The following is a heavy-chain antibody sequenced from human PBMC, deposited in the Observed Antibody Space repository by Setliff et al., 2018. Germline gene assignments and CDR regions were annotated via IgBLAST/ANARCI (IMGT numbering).Heavy chain of an antibody. D-gene: IGHD5-18*01. CDR1: GGSINSGVYY. Sequence: SETLSLTCTVSGGSINSGVYYWGWIRQPPGKGLEWIGSIYWSGNTWYNPSFKSRVTISIDTSKDQFSLKMSSVTAADTAVYYCASNRAAMALDDPWGQGKLVTVSS. V-gene: IGHV4-39*01. CDR3: ASNRAAMALDDP. J-gene: IGHJ5*02. CDR2: IYWSGNT.